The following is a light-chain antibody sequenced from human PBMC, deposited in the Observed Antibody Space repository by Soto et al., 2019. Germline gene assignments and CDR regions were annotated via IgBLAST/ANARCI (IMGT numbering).Light chain of an antibody. Sequence: QSVLTQPPSVSGAPGQRVTISCTGISSNIGAGYDVHWYQQLPGTAPKLLIYGNSNRPSGVPDRFSGSKSGTSASLAITGLQAEDEADYYCQSYDSSLSGSKVVFGGGTKLTVL. CDR2: GNS. J-gene: IGLJ2*01. CDR1: SSNIGAGYD. V-gene: IGLV1-40*01. CDR3: QSYDSSLSGSKVV.